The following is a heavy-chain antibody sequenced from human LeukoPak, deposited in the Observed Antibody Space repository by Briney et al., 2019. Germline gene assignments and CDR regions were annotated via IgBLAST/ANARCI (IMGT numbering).Heavy chain of an antibody. Sequence: PGGSLRLSCAASGFSFSSYEMNWVRQAPGKGLEWVSYISSSGSIMYSADSVKGRFTISRDNAMNSLYLQMNSLRTEDTAIYYCSGQYSSSSVVDYWGQGTLVTVSS. V-gene: IGHV3-48*03. CDR3: SGQYSSSSVVDY. D-gene: IGHD6-6*01. CDR1: GFSFSSYE. J-gene: IGHJ4*02. CDR2: ISSSGSIM.